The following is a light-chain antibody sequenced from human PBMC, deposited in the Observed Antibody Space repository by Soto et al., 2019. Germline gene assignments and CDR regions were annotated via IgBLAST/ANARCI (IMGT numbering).Light chain of an antibody. CDR3: SSFRSGNTLV. J-gene: IGLJ2*01. Sequence: QSVLTQPASVSGSPGQSITISCTGTSSDVGAYNYVSWYQQHPGKVPKLMIYDVSNRPSGVSNRFSGSKSGDTASLTISALQAEDEADYYCSSFRSGNTLVFGGGTKLTVL. V-gene: IGLV2-14*03. CDR1: SSDVGAYNY. CDR2: DVS.